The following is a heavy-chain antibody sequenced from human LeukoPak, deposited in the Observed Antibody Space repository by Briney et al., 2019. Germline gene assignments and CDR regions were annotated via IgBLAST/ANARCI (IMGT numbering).Heavy chain of an antibody. Sequence: GGSLRLSCAASGYTFSSYSINWVRQPPGNGLEWVLSISVRSNYIYYADSVRGRFSISRDDARDSLYLQMNSLRAEDTAVYYCVRLRRNSDTSGYYYYYDYWGQGTLVTVSS. D-gene: IGHD3-22*01. CDR2: ISVRSNYI. J-gene: IGHJ4*02. CDR1: GYTFSSYS. V-gene: IGHV3-21*01. CDR3: VRLRRNSDTSGYYYYYDY.